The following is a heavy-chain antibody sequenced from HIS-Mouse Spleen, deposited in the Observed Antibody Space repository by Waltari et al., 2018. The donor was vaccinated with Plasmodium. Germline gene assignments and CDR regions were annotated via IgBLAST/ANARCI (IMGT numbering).Heavy chain of an antibody. CDR3: ARVDYGSGDYYYYYGIDV. Sequence: QVQLQESGPGLVKPSETLSLTCTVSGYSISSGYYWGWIRQPPGKGLEWIGSIYHSGSTYYNPSLKSRVTISVDTSKNQFSRKLSSVTAADTAVYYCARVDYGSGDYYYYYGIDVWGQGTTVTVSS. V-gene: IGHV4-38-2*02. CDR1: GYSISSGYY. CDR2: IYHSGST. J-gene: IGHJ6*02. D-gene: IGHD3-10*01.